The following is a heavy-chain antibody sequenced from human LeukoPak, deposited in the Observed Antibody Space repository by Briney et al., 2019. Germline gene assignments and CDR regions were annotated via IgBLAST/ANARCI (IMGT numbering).Heavy chain of an antibody. CDR1: EFTIIDFS. V-gene: IGHV1-24*01. CDR2: FAPEYGET. J-gene: IGHJ4*02. D-gene: IGHD3-10*01. CDR3: ATDLSYFASGSFYIGY. Sequence: ASVKVSCKVSEFTIIDFSIHWVRQTPGKGLEWMGGFAPEYGETIYAEKFQGRVTLTEDTSTDIAYMELSSLGYEDTAVYYCATDLSYFASGSFYIGYWGQGTLVTVSS.